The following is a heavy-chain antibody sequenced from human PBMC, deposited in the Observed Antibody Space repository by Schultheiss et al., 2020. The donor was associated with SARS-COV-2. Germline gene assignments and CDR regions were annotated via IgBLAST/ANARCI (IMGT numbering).Heavy chain of an antibody. V-gene: IGHV1-2*02. CDR3: ARDLNCSGGSCYYNYYYYGMDV. CDR2: INPNSGGT. CDR1: GGTFSSYA. Sequence: ASVKVSCKASGGTFSSYAISWVRQAPGQGLEWMGWINPNSGGTNYAQKFQGRVTMTRDTSISTAYMELSRLRSDDAAVYYCARDLNCSGGSCYYNYYYYGMDVWGQGTTVTVSS. J-gene: IGHJ6*02. D-gene: IGHD2-15*01.